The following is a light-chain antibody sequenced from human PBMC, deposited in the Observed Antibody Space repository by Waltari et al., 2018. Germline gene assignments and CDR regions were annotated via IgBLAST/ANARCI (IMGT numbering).Light chain of an antibody. V-gene: IGLV1-44*01. CDR2: NNG. CDR1: SSNIGSND. Sequence: QSVFTQAPSASGTPGQRVTISCSGSSSNIGSNDVNWYQQLPGTAPKLLIYNNGQRRLGVPDRFSGAKSGTSGSRALSGLQSEDEADYYCAAWDDTLNGYVFETGTKATVL. CDR3: AAWDDTLNGYV. J-gene: IGLJ1*01.